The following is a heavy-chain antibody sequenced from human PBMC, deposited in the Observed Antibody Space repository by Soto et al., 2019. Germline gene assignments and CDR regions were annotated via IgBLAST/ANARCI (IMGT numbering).Heavy chain of an antibody. CDR2: IDWDDDK. J-gene: IGHJ4*02. V-gene: IGHV2-70D*14. CDR3: ARVKYYYDSSGYYQYREYYFDY. CDR1: RFSLSTSGMR. Sequence: GXTLVTPTQTLTXTCTFSRFSLSTSGMRVSWIRQPPVKALEWLARIDWDDDKFYSTYLKTRINISKDTYKNKVVLTMTNMDPVDTAKYYCARVKYYYDSSGYYQYREYYFDYWGQGTLVTVSS. D-gene: IGHD3-22*01.